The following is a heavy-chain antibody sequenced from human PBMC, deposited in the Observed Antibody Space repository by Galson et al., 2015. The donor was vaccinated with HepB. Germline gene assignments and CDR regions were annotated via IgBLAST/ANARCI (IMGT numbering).Heavy chain of an antibody. D-gene: IGHD6-13*01. V-gene: IGHV4-34*01. CDR3: ARGPSSSWPRARAFDI. CDR2: INHSGST. J-gene: IGHJ3*02. Sequence: ETLSLTCAVYGGSFSGYYWSWIRQPPGKGLEWIGEINHSGSTNYNPSLKSRVTISVDTPKNQFSLKLSSVTAADTAVYYCARGPSSSWPRARAFDIWGQGTMVTVSS. CDR1: GGSFSGYY.